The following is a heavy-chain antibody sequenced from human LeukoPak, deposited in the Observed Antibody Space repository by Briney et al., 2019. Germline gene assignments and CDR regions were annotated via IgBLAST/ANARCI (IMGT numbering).Heavy chain of an antibody. Sequence: PGGSLRLSCAASGFTFSSYSMNWVRQAPGKGLEWVSYISSSSSTTSYADSVRGRFTISRDNAKNSLYSQMNSLRAEDTAVYYCARARRWLQLDFDCWGQGTLVTVSS. CDR3: ARARRWLQLDFDC. CDR1: GFTFSSYS. CDR2: ISSSSSTT. J-gene: IGHJ4*02. V-gene: IGHV3-48*04. D-gene: IGHD5-24*01.